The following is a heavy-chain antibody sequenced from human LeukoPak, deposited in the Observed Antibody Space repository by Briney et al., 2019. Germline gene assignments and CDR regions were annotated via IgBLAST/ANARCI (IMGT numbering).Heavy chain of an antibody. J-gene: IGHJ4*02. V-gene: IGHV3-30*04. CDR2: ISYDGSNK. CDR3: ARGGWAPGPEKSECSDY. Sequence: PGGSLRLSCAASGFTFSSYAMHWVRQAPGKGLEWVAVISYDGSNKYYADSVKGRFTISRDNSKNTLYLQMNSLRAEDTAVYYCARGGWAPGPEKSECSDYWGQGTLVTVSS. D-gene: IGHD2-15*01. CDR1: GFTFSSYA.